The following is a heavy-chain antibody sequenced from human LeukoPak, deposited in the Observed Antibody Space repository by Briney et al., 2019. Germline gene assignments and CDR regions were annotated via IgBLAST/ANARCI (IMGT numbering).Heavy chain of an antibody. V-gene: IGHV4-30-4*01. CDR2: IYYSGST. Sequence: SQTLSLTCTVSGGSISSGDYYWSWIRQPPGKGLEWIGYIYYSGSTNYNPSLNSRVTISVDTSKNQFSLKLSSVTAADTAVYYCARVGGSGWFDPWGQGTLVTVSS. CDR3: ARVGGSGWFDP. J-gene: IGHJ5*02. CDR1: GGSISSGDYY. D-gene: IGHD2-15*01.